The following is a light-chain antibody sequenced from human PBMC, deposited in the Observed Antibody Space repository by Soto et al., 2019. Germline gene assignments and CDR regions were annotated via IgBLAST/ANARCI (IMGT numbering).Light chain of an antibody. J-gene: IGLJ2*01. CDR1: SSNIGRNA. Sequence: QSVLTQPPSVSEAPRQRVSISCSGSSSNIGRNAVNWYQQLPGKAPKLIIFYDDLRPSGVSDRFSGSKSGPSASLAISGLQSEDEADYYCAAWDASLNGVVFGGGTKLTVL. V-gene: IGLV1-36*01. CDR3: AAWDASLNGVV. CDR2: YDD.